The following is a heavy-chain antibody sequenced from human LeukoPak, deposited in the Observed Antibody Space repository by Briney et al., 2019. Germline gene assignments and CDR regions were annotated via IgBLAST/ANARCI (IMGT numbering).Heavy chain of an antibody. CDR3: AKGIQELDY. J-gene: IGHJ4*02. V-gene: IGHV3-23*01. D-gene: IGHD4-11*01. Sequence: GGTLRLSCAASGFTFSSYAMSWVRQAPGKGLEWVSVISGSGDTTNYADSVKGRFTISRDNSKNTLYLQMNSLRAEDTAVYYRAKGIQELDYWGQGTLVTVSS. CDR2: ISGSGDTT. CDR1: GFTFSSYA.